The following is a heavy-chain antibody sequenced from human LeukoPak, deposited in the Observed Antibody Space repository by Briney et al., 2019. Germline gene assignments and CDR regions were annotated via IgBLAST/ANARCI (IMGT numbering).Heavy chain of an antibody. CDR2: ITGNSGST. CDR3: ARYLSHGIYNYFDP. J-gene: IGHJ5*02. CDR1: GLSFDDHS. Sequence: GGSLRLSCAASGLSFDDHSMHWVRLVPGEGQEWVSGITGNSGSTGYADSVKGRFTISRDNAKNSLYLQMNSLIPEDTALYYCARYLSHGIYNYFDPWGQGTLVTVSS. V-gene: IGHV3-9*01. D-gene: IGHD5-24*01.